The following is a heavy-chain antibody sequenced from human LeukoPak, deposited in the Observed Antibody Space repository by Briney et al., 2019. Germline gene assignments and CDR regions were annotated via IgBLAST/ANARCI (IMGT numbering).Heavy chain of an antibody. CDR2: ISYDGSNK. D-gene: IGHD6-19*01. CDR1: GFTFSSYG. CDR3: AKFYRGAVAADY. V-gene: IGHV3-30*18. Sequence: GGSLRLSCAASGFTFSSYGMHWVRQAPGKGLEWVAVISYDGSNKYYADSVKGRFTISRDNSKNTLYLQMNSLRAEDTAVYYSAKFYRGAVAADYWGQGTLVTVSS. J-gene: IGHJ4*02.